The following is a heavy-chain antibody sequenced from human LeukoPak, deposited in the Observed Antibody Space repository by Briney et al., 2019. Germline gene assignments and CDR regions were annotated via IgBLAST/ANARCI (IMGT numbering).Heavy chain of an antibody. D-gene: IGHD3-3*01. V-gene: IGHV4-34*01. CDR2: INHSGST. Sequence: SETLSLTCAVYGGSFSGYYWSWIRQPPGKGLEWIGEINHSGSTNYNPSLKSRVTISVDTSKNQFSLKLSSVTAADTAVYYCARAGPRVFGVEAFDIWGQGTMVTVSS. CDR3: ARAGPRVFGVEAFDI. J-gene: IGHJ3*02. CDR1: GGSFSGYY.